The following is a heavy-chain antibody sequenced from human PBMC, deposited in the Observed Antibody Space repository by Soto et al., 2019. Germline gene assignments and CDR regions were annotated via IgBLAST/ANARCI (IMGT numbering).Heavy chain of an antibody. V-gene: IGHV4-4*02. CDR3: ARNGYYSCDY. Sequence: QVQLQESGPGLVKPSETLSLTCAVSGGSISNGNWWSWVRQPPGKGLEWIGEIHHRGSTNYNPSLKSRVTISVDKSKNQFFLKLSSVTVADTAVYYCARNGYYSCDYWGQGILVTVSS. CDR2: IHHRGST. CDR1: GGSISNGNW. J-gene: IGHJ4*02. D-gene: IGHD1-26*01.